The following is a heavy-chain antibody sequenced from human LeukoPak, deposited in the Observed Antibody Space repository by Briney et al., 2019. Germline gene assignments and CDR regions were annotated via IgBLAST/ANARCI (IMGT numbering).Heavy chain of an antibody. Sequence: ASVKVSCKASGYTFTGYYMHWVRQAPGQGLEWMGWINPNSGGTNYAQKFQGRVTMTRDTSISTAYMELSRLRSDDTAVYYCARVVYCSSTSCPAYDYYYYMDVWGKGTTVTVSS. CDR2: INPNSGGT. D-gene: IGHD2-2*01. CDR1: GYTFTGYY. V-gene: IGHV1-2*02. CDR3: ARVVYCSSTSCPAYDYYYYMDV. J-gene: IGHJ6*03.